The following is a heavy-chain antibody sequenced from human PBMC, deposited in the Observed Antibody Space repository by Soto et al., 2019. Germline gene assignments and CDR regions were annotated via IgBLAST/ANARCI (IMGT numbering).Heavy chain of an antibody. J-gene: IGHJ6*02. V-gene: IGHV3-30-3*01. Sequence: QVELVDSGGGVVQPGRSLRLSCAASGFTFRDYAMHWVRQAPGKGLEWVTLISYDGSNKYVADSAKGRFTISRDNSKNTLYLQMNSLRVEDTGLYYCARQGMAARKFYSTYLDVWGQGTTVIVTS. CDR2: ISYDGSNK. D-gene: IGHD6-6*01. CDR1: GFTFRDYA. CDR3: ARQGMAARKFYSTYLDV.